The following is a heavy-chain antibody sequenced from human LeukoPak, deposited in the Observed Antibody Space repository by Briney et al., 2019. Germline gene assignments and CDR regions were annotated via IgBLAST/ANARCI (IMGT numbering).Heavy chain of an antibody. D-gene: IGHD3-16*02. J-gene: IGHJ5*02. V-gene: IGHV4-39*07. Sequence: SETLSLTCTVSGGSISSSSYYWGWIRQPPGKGLEWIGSIYYSGSTYYNPSLKSRVTISVDTSKNQFSLKLSSVTAADTAVYYCARLGHRARGNWFDPWGQGTLVTVSS. CDR3: ARLGHRARGNWFDP. CDR1: GGSISSSSYY. CDR2: IYYSGST.